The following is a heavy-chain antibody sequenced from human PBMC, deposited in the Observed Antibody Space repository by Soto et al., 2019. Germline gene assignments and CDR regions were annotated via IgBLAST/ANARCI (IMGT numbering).Heavy chain of an antibody. CDR1: GYIFTNYW. V-gene: IGHV5-51*01. Sequence: GESLKISCKGSGYIFTNYWIGWVRQMPGKGLEWMGIIYPGGSDTRYSPSFQGQVTISADKSINTAYLQWSSLKASDTAMYYCARHVSVTTSSLDYWGQGTLVTVSS. J-gene: IGHJ4*02. CDR2: IYPGGSDT. CDR3: ARHVSVTTSSLDY. D-gene: IGHD4-17*01.